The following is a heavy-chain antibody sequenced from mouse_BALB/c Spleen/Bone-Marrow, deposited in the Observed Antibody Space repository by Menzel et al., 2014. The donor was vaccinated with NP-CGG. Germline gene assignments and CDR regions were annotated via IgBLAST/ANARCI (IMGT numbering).Heavy chain of an antibody. V-gene: IGHV5-6*02. Sequence: EVKVEESGGDLVKPGGSLKLSCAASGFTFSSYGMSWVRQTPDKRLELVATISSGGSYTYYPGSVKGRFTISRDNAKNTLYLQKSSPKSEDTAMYYCARQTYYDYDGYFDYWGQGTTLTVSS. CDR2: ISSGGSYT. CDR3: ARQTYYDYDGYFDY. CDR1: GFTFSSYG. J-gene: IGHJ2*01. D-gene: IGHD2-4*01.